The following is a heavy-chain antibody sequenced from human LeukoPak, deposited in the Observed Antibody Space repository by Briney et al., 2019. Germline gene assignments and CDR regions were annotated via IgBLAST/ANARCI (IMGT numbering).Heavy chain of an antibody. J-gene: IGHJ4*02. D-gene: IGHD3-22*01. V-gene: IGHV3-30-3*01. CDR1: GFTFDDYA. Sequence: PGRSLRLSCAASGFTFDDYAMHWVRQAPGKGLEWVAVISYDGSNKYYADSVKGRFTISRDNSKNTLYLQMNSLRAEDTAVYYCATAYYYDSSGYEVDYWGQGTLVTVSS. CDR3: ATAYYYDSSGYEVDY. CDR2: ISYDGSNK.